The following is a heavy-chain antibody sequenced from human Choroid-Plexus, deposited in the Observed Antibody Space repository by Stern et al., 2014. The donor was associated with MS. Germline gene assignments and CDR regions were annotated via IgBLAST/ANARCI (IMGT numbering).Heavy chain of an antibody. D-gene: IGHD2-8*01. CDR1: GFTFGSCA. V-gene: IGHV3-30*18. CDR2: VSYDGSNK. J-gene: IGHJ5*02. CDR3: AKDRQYLTYFFDH. Sequence: VQLVESGGGVVQPGRPLRLSCAASGFTFGSCAMHWVRQAPGKGLAWVAGVSYDGSNKDYADSVKGRFTVSRDNSQNTLYMQMSSLRAEDTAVYYCAKDRQYLTYFFDHWGQGSLVTVSS.